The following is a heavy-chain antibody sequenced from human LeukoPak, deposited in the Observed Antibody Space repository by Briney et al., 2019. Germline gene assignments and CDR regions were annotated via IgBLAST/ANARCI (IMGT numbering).Heavy chain of an antibody. CDR2: ISYDGSNK. J-gene: IGHJ4*02. D-gene: IGHD7-27*01. V-gene: IGHV3-30-3*01. CDR1: GFTFSSYA. CDR3: ARGAKLGIGHHYFDY. Sequence: GGSLRLSCAASGFTFSSYAMHWVRQAPGKGLEWVAVISYDGSNKYYADSVKGRFTISRDNSKNTLYLQMNSLRAEDTAVYYCARGAKLGIGHHYFDYWGQGTLVTVSS.